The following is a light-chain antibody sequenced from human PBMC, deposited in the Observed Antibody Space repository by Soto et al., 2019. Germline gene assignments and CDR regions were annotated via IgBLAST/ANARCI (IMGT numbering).Light chain of an antibody. CDR1: QGISSY. V-gene: IGKV1-9*01. Sequence: DIQLTQSPSFLSASVGDRVTISCRASQGISSYLAWYQHKPGKAPNLLTSAASTLQSGVPSRFSGSGSGTEFTLTISSLQPEDFATYYCQQLNSYPLSFGGGTKVDIK. CDR2: AAS. CDR3: QQLNSYPLS. J-gene: IGKJ4*01.